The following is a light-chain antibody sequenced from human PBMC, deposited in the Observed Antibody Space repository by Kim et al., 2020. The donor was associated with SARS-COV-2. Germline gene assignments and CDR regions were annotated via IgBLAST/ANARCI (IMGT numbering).Light chain of an antibody. V-gene: IGKV1-5*03. CDR2: KAS. Sequence: DIQMTQSPSTLSASVGDRVTITCRASQSISSWLAWYQQKPGKAPKLLIYKASSLESGVPSRCSGSGSGTEFTLTISSLQPDDFATYYCQQYNSWTFGQGTKVDIK. CDR3: QQYNSWT. CDR1: QSISSW. J-gene: IGKJ1*01.